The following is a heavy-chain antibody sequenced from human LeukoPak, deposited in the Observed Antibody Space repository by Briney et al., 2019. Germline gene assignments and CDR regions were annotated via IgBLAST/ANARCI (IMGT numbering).Heavy chain of an antibody. CDR2: MSYDGSHE. D-gene: IGHD1-26*01. CDR1: GFTFNSYW. CDR3: ARAFGGSYSSTVDY. J-gene: IGHJ4*02. V-gene: IGHV3-30*03. Sequence: PGGSLRLSCAASGFTFNSYWMSWVRQAPGKGLEWVAVMSYDGSHEYYADSVKGRFTISRDNPKSTLYLQMNSLRPEDTAVYYCARAFGGSYSSTVDYWGQGTLVTVSS.